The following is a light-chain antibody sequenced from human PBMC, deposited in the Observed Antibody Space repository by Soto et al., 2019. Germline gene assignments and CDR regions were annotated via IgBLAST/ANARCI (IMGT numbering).Light chain of an antibody. Sequence: DIQMTQSPSLLSASVGDRVTITCRASQDITNYLAWFQQKPGKAPKSLIYTSSSLQSGGPSRFSGSRSATDFTHTISSPQPEDFATYCCQKYHSYPITFGQGTRLDI. V-gene: IGKV1-16*01. J-gene: IGKJ5*01. CDR2: TSS. CDR3: QKYHSYPIT. CDR1: QDITNY.